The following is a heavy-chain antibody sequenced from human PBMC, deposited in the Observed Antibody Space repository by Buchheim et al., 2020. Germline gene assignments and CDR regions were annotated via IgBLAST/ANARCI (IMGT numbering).Heavy chain of an antibody. V-gene: IGHV4-34*01. CDR1: GGSFSGYY. CDR2: FNHSGST. J-gene: IGHJ6*02. Sequence: QVQLQQWGAGLLKPSETLSLTCAVYGGSFSGYYWSWIRQPPGKGLEWIGEFNHSGSTNYNPSLKSRVTISVDTSNHQFPLKLSSVTAADTAVYYCARDRGYCTNGVCYPSYYYYGMDVWGQGTT. CDR3: ARDRGYCTNGVCYPSYYYYGMDV. D-gene: IGHD2-8*01.